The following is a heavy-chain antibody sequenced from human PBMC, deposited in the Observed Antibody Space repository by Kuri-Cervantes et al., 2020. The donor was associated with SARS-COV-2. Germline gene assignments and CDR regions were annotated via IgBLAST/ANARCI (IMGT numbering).Heavy chain of an antibody. CDR2: ISGSGGST. Sequence: GESLKISCAASGFTFSSYAMSWVRQAPGKGLEWVSAISGSGGSTYYADSVKGRFTISRDNSKNTLYLQMNSLRAEDTAVYYCARDRGYLGNGPFDYWGQGTLVTVSS. D-gene: IGHD7-27*01. V-gene: IGHV3-23*01. J-gene: IGHJ4*02. CDR3: ARDRGYLGNGPFDY. CDR1: GFTFSSYA.